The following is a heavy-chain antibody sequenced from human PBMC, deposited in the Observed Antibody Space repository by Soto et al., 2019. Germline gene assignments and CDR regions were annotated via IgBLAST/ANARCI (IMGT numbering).Heavy chain of an antibody. Sequence: SSETLSLTCSVSGGSISSFFRNWIRQAPGKGLEWIGCIYDSGDANYNPSLKSRVTISLDTSKNQFSLKLNSMTAADTAVYYCVSSRTAVFGDALDIWALGTMVTVSS. D-gene: IGHD3-3*01. V-gene: IGHV4-59*03. CDR3: VSSRTAVFGDALDI. CDR2: IYDSGDA. J-gene: IGHJ3*02. CDR1: GGSISSFF.